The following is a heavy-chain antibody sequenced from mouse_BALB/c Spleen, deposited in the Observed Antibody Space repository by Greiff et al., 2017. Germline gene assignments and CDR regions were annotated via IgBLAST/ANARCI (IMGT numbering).Heavy chain of an antibody. V-gene: IGHV3-2*02. J-gene: IGHJ4*01. CDR1: GYSITSDYA. CDR3: ASRSPGVAMDY. Sequence: EVKLMESGPGLVKPSQSLSLTCTVTGYSITSDYAWNWIRQFPGNKLEWMGYISYSGSTSYNPSLKSRISITRDTSKNQFFLQLNSVTTEDTATYYCASRSPGVAMDYWGQGTSVTVSS. CDR2: ISYSGST.